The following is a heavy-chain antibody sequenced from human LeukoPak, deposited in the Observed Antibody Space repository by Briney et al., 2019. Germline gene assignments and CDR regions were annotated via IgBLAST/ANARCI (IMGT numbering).Heavy chain of an antibody. CDR2: IYHTGST. V-gene: IGHV4-30-4*01. CDR1: GGSISRDDYY. CDR3: ASVRSGYHFDH. J-gene: IGHJ4*02. Sequence: PSETLSLTCSVSGGSISRDDYYWSWIRQPPGKGLEWIAYIYHTGSTYYNPSLKSRVTMSVDTSKNQFSLNLSSVTAADTAVYYCASVRSGYHFDHWGQGTLVTVSS. D-gene: IGHD3-3*01.